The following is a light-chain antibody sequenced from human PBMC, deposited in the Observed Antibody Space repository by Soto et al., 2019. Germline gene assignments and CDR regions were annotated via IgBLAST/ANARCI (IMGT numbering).Light chain of an antibody. CDR2: KAS. Sequence: DIQMTQSPSTLSASVGDRVTITCRASQGISIWLAWYQQKPGKAPKILIYKASSLESGVPSRFSGSGSGTEFTLTISSLQPDDFATYYCQQYSTYTPRTFGQGTKVDIK. CDR1: QGISIW. J-gene: IGKJ1*01. CDR3: QQYSTYTPRT. V-gene: IGKV1-5*03.